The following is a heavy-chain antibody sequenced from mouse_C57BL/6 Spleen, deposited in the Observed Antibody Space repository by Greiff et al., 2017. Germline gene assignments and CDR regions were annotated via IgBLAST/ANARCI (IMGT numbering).Heavy chain of an antibody. V-gene: IGHV5-17*01. CDR3: ARPYYYGSSHPFAD. J-gene: IGHJ3*01. CDR2: IRSGGSTI. Sequence: EVKLVESGGGLVKPGGSLKLSCAASGFTFSDYGMHWVRQAPEKGLEWVAYIRSGGSTIHYAETVKGPFTISRNNAKNTLFQQMTSLSSEDTAMYYGARPYYYGSSHPFADWGKGTLVTVSA. D-gene: IGHD1-1*01. CDR1: GFTFSDYG.